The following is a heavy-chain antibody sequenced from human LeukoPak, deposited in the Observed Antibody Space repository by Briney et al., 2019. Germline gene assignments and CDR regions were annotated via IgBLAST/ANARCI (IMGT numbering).Heavy chain of an antibody. J-gene: IGHJ4*02. V-gene: IGHV1-18*01. CDR1: GYTFTSYG. Sequence: ASVKVPCKASGYTFTSYGISWVRQAPGQGLEWMGWISAYNGNTNYAQKLQGRVTMTTDTSTSTAYMELRSLRSDDTAVYYCARVLTVTTDFDYWGQGTLVTVSS. D-gene: IGHD4-17*01. CDR2: ISAYNGNT. CDR3: ARVLTVTTDFDY.